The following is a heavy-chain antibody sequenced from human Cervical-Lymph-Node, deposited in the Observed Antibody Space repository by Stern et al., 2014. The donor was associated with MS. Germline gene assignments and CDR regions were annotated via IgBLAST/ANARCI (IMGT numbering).Heavy chain of an antibody. CDR3: AKDYFLLFFGVANGYGMDV. CDR1: GFTFSDYG. V-gene: IGHV3-30*18. Sequence: QVQLVESGGGVVQPGRSLRLSCETSGFTFSDYGMHWVRQAPGKGLEWVAVISTDGSKKHYADSVKGRFTISRDNSKNTLYLQMNSLRAVDTAVFYCAKDYFLLFFGVANGYGMDVWGQGTTVIVSS. CDR2: ISTDGSKK. D-gene: IGHD3-3*01. J-gene: IGHJ6*02.